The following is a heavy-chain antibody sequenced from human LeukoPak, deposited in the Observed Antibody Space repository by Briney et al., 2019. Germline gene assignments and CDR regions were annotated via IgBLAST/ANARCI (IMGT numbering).Heavy chain of an antibody. CDR1: GFTFSNYW. CDR3: ARDRSISAAGDTY. D-gene: IGHD6-13*01. J-gene: IGHJ4*02. V-gene: IGHV3-74*01. Sequence: PGGSLRLSCAASGFTFSNYWMHRVRQAPGKGLVWVSRINRDGRSTNYADSVKGRFTISRDNAKNTVFLQMNSLRAEDTAVYYCARDRSISAAGDTYWGQGTLVTVSS. CDR2: INRDGRST.